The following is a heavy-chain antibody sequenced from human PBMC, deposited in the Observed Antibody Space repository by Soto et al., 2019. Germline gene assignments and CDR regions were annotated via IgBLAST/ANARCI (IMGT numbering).Heavy chain of an antibody. D-gene: IGHD2-15*01. V-gene: IGHV1-18*01. CDR3: ARMVDVPYSYHGMDV. CDR1: GYTFTRSG. J-gene: IGHJ6*02. Sequence: QVQLVQSGAEVKKPGASVKVSCKASGYTFTRSGISWVRQAPGQGLEWMGWINGYNGNTNYTQKMQGRITMTTDTPTSTAYMELRSLRSDDTAVYYCARMVDVPYSYHGMDVWGQGTTVIVSS. CDR2: INGYNGNT.